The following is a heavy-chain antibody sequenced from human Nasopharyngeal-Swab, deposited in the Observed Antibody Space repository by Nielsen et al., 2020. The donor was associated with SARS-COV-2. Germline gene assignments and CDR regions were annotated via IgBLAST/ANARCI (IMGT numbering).Heavy chain of an antibody. CDR2: IDTDGTIT. J-gene: IGHJ3*01. D-gene: IGHD2-21*01. CDR3: ARDRDWAFDV. V-gene: IGHV3-74*01. Sequence: GESLKISCAASGFTFSTYWMHWVRQPPGKGLLWVSRIDTDGTITDYADSVKGRFTISRDHAKNSLYLQMSSLRVEDTAVYYCARDRDWAFDVWGQGAVVTVSS. CDR1: GFTFSTYW.